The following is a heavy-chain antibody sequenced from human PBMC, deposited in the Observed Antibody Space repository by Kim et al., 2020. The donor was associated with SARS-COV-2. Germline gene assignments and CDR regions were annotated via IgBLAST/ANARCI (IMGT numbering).Heavy chain of an antibody. J-gene: IGHJ6*02. D-gene: IGHD3-9*01. V-gene: IGHV3-9*01. Sequence: GGSLRLSCAASGFTFDDYAMNWVRQAPGKGLEWVSGISWNSGSIDYADSVKGRFTISRDNAKNSLYLQMNRLRAEDTALYYCAKAGGAYDIPPPTPGDAGISENGMDVWSPATTGTVSS. CDR3: AKAGGAYDIPPPTPGDAGISENGMDV. CDR1: GFTFDDYA. CDR2: ISWNSGSI.